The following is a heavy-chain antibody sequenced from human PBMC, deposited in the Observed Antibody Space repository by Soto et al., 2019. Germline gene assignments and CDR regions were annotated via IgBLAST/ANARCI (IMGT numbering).Heavy chain of an antibody. Sequence: PSETLSLTCTVSGGSISSYYWSWIRQPPGKGLEWIGYIYYSGSTNYNPSLKSRVTISVDTSKNQFSLKLSSVTAADTAVYYCARDLSRDGYNSWFDPWGQGTLVTVSS. J-gene: IGHJ5*02. CDR2: IYYSGST. CDR1: GGSISSYY. V-gene: IGHV4-59*01. CDR3: ARDLSRDGYNSWFDP. D-gene: IGHD5-12*01.